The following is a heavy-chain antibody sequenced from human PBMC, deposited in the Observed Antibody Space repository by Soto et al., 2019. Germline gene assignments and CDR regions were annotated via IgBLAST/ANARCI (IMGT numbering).Heavy chain of an antibody. J-gene: IGHJ6*02. Sequence: QVQLVQSGPEVKKTGTSVKVSCKASGGTFSSRAISWVRQAPGQGLEWMGGIIPVFGRVNYAEKFQDRVTITADESTGTVYMEWSSLRSEDTALYYWANSRGGTFLGYHGMDIWGQGTTVSVSS. D-gene: IGHD3-16*01. CDR1: GGTFSSRA. CDR3: ANSRGGTFLGYHGMDI. CDR2: IIPVFGRV. V-gene: IGHV1-69*01.